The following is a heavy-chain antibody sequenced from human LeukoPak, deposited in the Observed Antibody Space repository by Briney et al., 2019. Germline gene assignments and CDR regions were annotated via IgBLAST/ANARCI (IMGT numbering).Heavy chain of an antibody. CDR2: IYWDDNQ. Sequence: SGPTLVNPTQTLTLTCTFSGFSLSASGVGVGWIRQPPGKALEWLALIYWDDNQRYSPSLKSRLTITKDTSKNQVVLTMTNMDPVDTATYYCAHSGVREKYKSTFDYWGQGTLVTVSS. CDR3: AHSGVREKYKSTFDY. D-gene: IGHD1-14*01. J-gene: IGHJ4*02. CDR1: GFSLSASGVG. V-gene: IGHV2-5*02.